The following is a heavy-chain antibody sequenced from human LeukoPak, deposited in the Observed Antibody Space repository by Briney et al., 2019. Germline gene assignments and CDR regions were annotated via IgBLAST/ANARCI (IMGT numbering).Heavy chain of an antibody. CDR2: ISSSSSTI. D-gene: IGHD2-2*02. J-gene: IGHJ6*02. CDR3: ARDQGYCSSTSCYRDYYYGMDV. Sequence: GGSLRLSCTASGFIFSNAWMSWVRQAPGKGLEWVSYISSSSSTIYYADSVKGRFTISRDNAKNSLYLQMNSLRDEDTAVYYCARDQGYCSSTSCYRDYYYGMDVWGQGTTVTVSS. V-gene: IGHV3-48*02. CDR1: GFIFSNAW.